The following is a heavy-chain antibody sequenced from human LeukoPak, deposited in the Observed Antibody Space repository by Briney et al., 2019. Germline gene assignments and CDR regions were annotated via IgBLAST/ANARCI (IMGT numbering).Heavy chain of an antibody. CDR1: GGSFSGYY. Sequence: SETLSLTCAVYGGSFSGYYWSWIRQPPGKGLEWIGEINHSGSTNYNPSHKSRVTISVDTSKNQFSLRLSSVTAADTAVYYCARTRRTTVTFYYYYGMDVWGQGTTVTVSS. D-gene: IGHD4-17*01. CDR3: ARTRRTTVTFYYYYGMDV. CDR2: INHSGST. J-gene: IGHJ6*02. V-gene: IGHV4-34*01.